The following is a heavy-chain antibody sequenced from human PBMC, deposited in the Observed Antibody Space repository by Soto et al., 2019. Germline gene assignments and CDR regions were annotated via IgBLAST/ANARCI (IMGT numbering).Heavy chain of an antibody. Sequence: PSETLCLTCTVSDGSISTSSYYWGWIRQSPGKGLEWIGTIFYTGRTYYNPSLESRVTLSVDTSKNQFSLHLTSVTAADTAVYYCTRHHPHHYDSSGYFDYWGQGTLVTVSS. CDR3: TRHHPHHYDSSGYFDY. D-gene: IGHD3-22*01. CDR1: DGSISTSSYY. J-gene: IGHJ4*02. V-gene: IGHV4-39*01. CDR2: IFYTGRT.